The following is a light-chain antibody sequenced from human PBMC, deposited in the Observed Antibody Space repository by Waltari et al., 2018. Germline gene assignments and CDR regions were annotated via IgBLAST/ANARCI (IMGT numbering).Light chain of an antibody. Sequence: DIQMTQSPSSLSASVGDTVAITCRASQSISNYLNWYQQKPGQAPKLLSYAASSLQSGVSSSFSGSGSGTDFTLTISRLQPEDFATYYCQQSLITPPITFGQGTRLDIK. CDR3: QQSLITPPIT. V-gene: IGKV1-39*01. CDR1: QSISNY. CDR2: AAS. J-gene: IGKJ5*01.